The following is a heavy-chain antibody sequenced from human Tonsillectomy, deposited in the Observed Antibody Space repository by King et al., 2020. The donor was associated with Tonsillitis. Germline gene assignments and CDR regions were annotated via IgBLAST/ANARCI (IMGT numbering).Heavy chain of an antibody. CDR2: ISYDGSNK. CDR1: GFTFSSYA. D-gene: IGHD6-19*01. V-gene: IGHV3-30-3*01. CDR3: ASFTLGGTTSGHDD. Sequence: VQLVESGGGVVQPGRSLRLSCAASGFTFSSYAMHWVRQAPGKGLEWVAVISYDGSNKYYADSVKGRFTISRDNSKNTLYLQMNSLRAEDTAVYYCASFTLGGTTSGHDDWGQGTLVTVSS. J-gene: IGHJ4*02.